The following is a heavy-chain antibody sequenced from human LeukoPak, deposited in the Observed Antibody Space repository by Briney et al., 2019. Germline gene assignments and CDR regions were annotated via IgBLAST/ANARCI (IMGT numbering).Heavy chain of an antibody. CDR3: ARTYYDFWSGYQYFDY. CDR1: GGSISSGGYS. Sequence: SETLSLTCAVSGGSISSGGYSWSWIRQPPGKGLEWIGDIYHSGSTYYNPSLKSRVTISVDRSKNQFSLKLSSVTAADTAVYYCARTYYDFWSGYQYFDYWGQGTLVTVSS. D-gene: IGHD3-3*01. J-gene: IGHJ4*02. CDR2: IYHSGST. V-gene: IGHV4-30-2*01.